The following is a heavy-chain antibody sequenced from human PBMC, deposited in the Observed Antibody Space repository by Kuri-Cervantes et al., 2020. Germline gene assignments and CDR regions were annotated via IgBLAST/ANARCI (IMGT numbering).Heavy chain of an antibody. D-gene: IGHD1-7*01. CDR3: ASAVEAVTGTTH. Sequence: GGSLRLSCTASAFAFDTFTMNWVRQAPGKGLEWVSSISEGGSHIYYADSVKGRFTISRDNADNSLYLQMNSLRVADTAVYYCASAVEAVTGTTHWGQGALVTVSS. CDR1: AFAFDTFT. V-gene: IGHV3-21*01. J-gene: IGHJ4*02. CDR2: ISEGGSHI.